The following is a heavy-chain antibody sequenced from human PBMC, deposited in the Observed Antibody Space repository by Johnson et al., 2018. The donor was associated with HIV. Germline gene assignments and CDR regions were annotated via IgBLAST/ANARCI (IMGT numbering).Heavy chain of an antibody. D-gene: IGHD1-7*01. CDR1: GFTFSSYG. V-gene: IGHV3-30*02. CDR3: AKRVSTGTTRVHELDDAFDI. CDR2: IRYDGSNK. Sequence: QVQLVESGGGVVQPGGSLRLSCAASGFTFSSYGMHWVRQAPGKGLEWVAFIRYDGSNKYYADSVKGRFTISRDNSKNTLYLQMNSLSAEDTAVYYCAKRVSTGTTRVHELDDAFDIWGQGTMVTVSS. J-gene: IGHJ3*02.